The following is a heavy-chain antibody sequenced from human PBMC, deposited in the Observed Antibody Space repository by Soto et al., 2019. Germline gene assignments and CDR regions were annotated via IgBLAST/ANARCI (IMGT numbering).Heavy chain of an antibody. CDR2: IKQDGSEK. J-gene: IGHJ4*02. V-gene: IGHV3-7*03. Sequence: EVQLVESGGGLVQPGGSLRLSCAASGFTFSSYWMSWVRQAPGKGLEWVANIKQDGSEKYYVDSVKGRFTISRDNAKNSLYLQMNSLRAEDTAVYYCARESWCSGGSCYSYFDYWGQGTLVTVSS. CDR3: ARESWCSGGSCYSYFDY. D-gene: IGHD2-15*01. CDR1: GFTFSSYW.